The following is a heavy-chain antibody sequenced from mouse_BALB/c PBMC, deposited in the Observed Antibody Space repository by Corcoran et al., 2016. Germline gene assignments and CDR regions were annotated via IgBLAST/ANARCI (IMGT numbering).Heavy chain of an antibody. V-gene: IGHV14-3*02. CDR2: IDPANGNT. CDR1: GFYIKDTY. J-gene: IGHJ1*01. CDR3: ARWDWYFDV. Sequence: EGQLQQSGAELVKPGASVKLCCTASGFYIKDTYMHWVKQRPEQGLEWIGRIDPANGNTKYDPKFQGKATITADTSSNTAYLQLSSLTSEDTAVYYCARWDWYFDVWGAGTTVTVSS.